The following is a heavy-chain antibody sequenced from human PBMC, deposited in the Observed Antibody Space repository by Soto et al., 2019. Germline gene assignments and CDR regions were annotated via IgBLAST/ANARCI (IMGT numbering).Heavy chain of an antibody. CDR3: ARDGAYYDYAWGAFDI. V-gene: IGHV3-53*01. CDR2: IYSGGNT. D-gene: IGHD3-16*01. CDR1: GFTVSNNY. J-gene: IGHJ3*02. Sequence: GGSLRLSCAASGFTVSNNYMGWVRQAPGKGLEWVSIIYSGGNTYYADSVKGRFSISRDNSKNTLYLQMNSLRAEDTAVYYWARDGAYYDYAWGAFDIWGQGTMVTVSS.